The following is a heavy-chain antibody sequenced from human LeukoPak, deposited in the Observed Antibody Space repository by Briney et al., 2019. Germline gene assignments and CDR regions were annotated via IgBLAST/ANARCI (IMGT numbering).Heavy chain of an antibody. CDR1: GGSISSYY. CDR2: IYTSGST. CDR3: AIFPVGIAAAGTLY. V-gene: IGHV4-4*07. D-gene: IGHD6-13*01. Sequence: PSETLSLTCTVSGGSISSYYWSWIRQPAGKGLEWIGRIYTSGSTNYNPSLKSRVTMSVDTSKNQFSLKLSSVTAADTAVYYCAIFPVGIAAAGTLYWGQGTLVTVSS. J-gene: IGHJ4*02.